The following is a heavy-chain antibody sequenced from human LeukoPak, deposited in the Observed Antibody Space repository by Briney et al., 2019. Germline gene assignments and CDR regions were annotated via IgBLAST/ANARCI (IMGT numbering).Heavy chain of an antibody. D-gene: IGHD3-10*01. CDR1: GFTFSSHA. Sequence: GGSLRLSCAASGFTFSSHAMSWVRQAPGKGLEWVSAISGSGGSTYYAASVKRRFTISTDNSTNTLSLLMHSLRAADTAVYYCAKHGVWFVELHSYYFYYWGQGPLVTVSS. V-gene: IGHV3-23*01. J-gene: IGHJ4*02. CDR2: ISGSGGST. CDR3: AKHGVWFVELHSYYFYY.